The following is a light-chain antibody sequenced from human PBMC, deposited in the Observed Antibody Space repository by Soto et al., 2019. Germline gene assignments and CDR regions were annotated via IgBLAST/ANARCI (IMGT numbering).Light chain of an antibody. J-gene: IGKJ1*01. CDR3: QHSYNWPRT. CDR1: QSVSSN. CDR2: GAS. V-gene: IGKV3-15*01. Sequence: EIVMTQSPATLSVSPGERATLSCRASQSVSSNLAWYQQKPGQAPRLLIYGASTRATGIPARFSGSGSGTECTLTISSLQSEDFAVYYCQHSYNWPRTFGQGTKVEIK.